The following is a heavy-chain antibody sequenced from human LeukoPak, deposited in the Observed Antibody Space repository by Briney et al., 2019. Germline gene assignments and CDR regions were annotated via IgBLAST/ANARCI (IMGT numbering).Heavy chain of an antibody. V-gene: IGHV4-34*01. J-gene: IGHJ5*02. D-gene: IGHD2-2*01. Sequence: PSETLSLTCAVYGGSFSGYYWSWIRQPPGKGLEWIGEINHSGSTNYNPSLKSRVTISVDTSKNQFSLKLSSVTAADTAVYYCAREGRRTPIVVVPAARRNWFDPWGQGTLVTVSS. CDR2: INHSGST. CDR3: AREGRRTPIVVVPAARRNWFDP. CDR1: GGSFSGYY.